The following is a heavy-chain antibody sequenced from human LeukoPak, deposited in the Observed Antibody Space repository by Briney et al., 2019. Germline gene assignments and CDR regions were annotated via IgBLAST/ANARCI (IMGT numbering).Heavy chain of an antibody. CDR3: AELGITMIGGV. CDR2: ISSSGGTI. Sequence: GGSLRLSCAAPGFTFSSYEMNWVRQAPGKGLEWVSYISSSGGTIYYADSVKGRFTISRDNAKNSLYLQMNSLRAEDTAVYYCAELGITMIGGVWGKGTTVTISS. V-gene: IGHV3-48*03. CDR1: GFTFSSYE. J-gene: IGHJ6*04. D-gene: IGHD3-10*02.